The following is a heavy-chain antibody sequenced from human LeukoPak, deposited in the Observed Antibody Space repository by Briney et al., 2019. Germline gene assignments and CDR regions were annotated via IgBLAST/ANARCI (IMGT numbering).Heavy chain of an antibody. J-gene: IGHJ3*02. CDR3: ARGGSPPEALGDALNI. Sequence: GGSRRLSCAASGFTFSNYWMHWVGQAPGKGLVRVSRINSDGRSIIYAESVKGRFTTSRDNAKNTLYLEMNSLRVEDTAVYYCARGGSPPEALGDALNIWGQGTIVSVSS. D-gene: IGHD1-26*01. CDR2: INSDGRSI. CDR1: GFTFSNYW. V-gene: IGHV3-74*01.